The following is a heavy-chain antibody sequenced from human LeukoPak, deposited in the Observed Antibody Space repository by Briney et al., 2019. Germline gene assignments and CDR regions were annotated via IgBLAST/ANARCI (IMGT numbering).Heavy chain of an antibody. D-gene: IGHD2-21*01. CDR3: VKGALFHFDY. CDR2: IRYDGSYT. J-gene: IGHJ4*02. Sequence: GGSLRLSCAASGFTFTTYSMNWVRQAPGRGLEWFAFIRYDGSYTYYADSVKGRFTISKDNSKNTLYVQMNSLRVEDTAVYYCVKGALFHFDYWGQGMLVTVSS. V-gene: IGHV3-30*02. CDR1: GFTFTTYS.